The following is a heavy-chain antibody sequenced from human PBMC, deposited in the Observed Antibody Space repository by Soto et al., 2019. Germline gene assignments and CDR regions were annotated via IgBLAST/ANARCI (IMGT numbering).Heavy chain of an antibody. Sequence: ETLSVTCTVSGGSISSSSYYWGWILQPPEKGLEWIGTIFYSGSTHCNPSLKSRVTISVDTSKNHFSLKLRSVTAADTAVYYCARHSRRYFYDTSSPKAIDYWGQGTLVTVSS. CDR3: ARHSRRYFYDTSSPKAIDY. D-gene: IGHD3-22*01. CDR2: IFYSGST. J-gene: IGHJ4*02. CDR1: GGSISSSSYY. V-gene: IGHV4-39*01.